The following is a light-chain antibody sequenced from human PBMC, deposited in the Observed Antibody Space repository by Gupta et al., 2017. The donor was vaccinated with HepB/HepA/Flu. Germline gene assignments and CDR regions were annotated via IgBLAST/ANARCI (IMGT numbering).Light chain of an antibody. CDR1: QSISSW. CDR3: QQENSSPFT. CDR2: KAS. V-gene: IGKV1-5*03. Sequence: IQMTQSPSTLSASVGDRVTITCRASQSISSWLAWYQQKPGKAPKLLIYKASRGESGVPSRFSGSGSGTEFTLTISSRQPDDFANYYCQQENSSPFTFGQGTHMDIK. J-gene: IGKJ5*01.